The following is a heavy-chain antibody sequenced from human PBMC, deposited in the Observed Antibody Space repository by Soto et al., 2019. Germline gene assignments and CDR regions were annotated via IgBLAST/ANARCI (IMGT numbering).Heavy chain of an antibody. D-gene: IGHD5-12*01. Sequence: GGSLRLSCAASGFTFNSYGMNWVRQAPGKGLDWLSYISSSSSTIYYADSVKGRFTISRDNAKNSLYLQMNSLRDDDTAMYYCARGGTIAVTTIGDYWGQGTLVTVSS. J-gene: IGHJ4*01. CDR2: ISSSSSTI. CDR3: ARGGTIAVTTIGDY. CDR1: GFTFNSYG. V-gene: IGHV3-48*02.